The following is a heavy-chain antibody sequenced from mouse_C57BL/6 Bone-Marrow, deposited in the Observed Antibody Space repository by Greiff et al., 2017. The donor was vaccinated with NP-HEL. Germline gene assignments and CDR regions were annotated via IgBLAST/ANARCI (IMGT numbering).Heavy chain of an antibody. CDR3: ARREGYSRDY. CDR1: GYTFTSYW. Sequence: QVQLKQPGAELVKPGASVKMSCKASGYTFTSYWITWVKQRPGQGLEWIGDTYPGSGSTNYNEKFKSKATLTVDTSSSTAYMQLSSLTSEDSAVYYCARREGYSRDYWGQGTTLTVSS. J-gene: IGHJ2*01. V-gene: IGHV1-55*01. CDR2: TYPGSGST.